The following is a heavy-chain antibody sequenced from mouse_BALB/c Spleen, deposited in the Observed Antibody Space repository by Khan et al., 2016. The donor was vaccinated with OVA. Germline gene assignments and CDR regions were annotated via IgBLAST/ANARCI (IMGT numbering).Heavy chain of an antibody. CDR2: TNPTSGYT. J-gene: IGHJ2*01. CDR1: GYTFSTYW. CDR3: TRDRIDY. Sequence: VQLQESGAALAKPGASVKMSCKASGYTFSTYWMHWVKQRPGQGLEWIGYTNPTSGYTDYNEKFKDKATLSADKSSSTAYMQLSRLTSEDSAVYYCTRDRIDYWGQGTTLTVSS. V-gene: IGHV1-7*01.